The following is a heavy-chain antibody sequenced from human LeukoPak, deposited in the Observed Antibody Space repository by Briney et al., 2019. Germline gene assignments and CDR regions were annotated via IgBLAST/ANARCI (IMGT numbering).Heavy chain of an antibody. D-gene: IGHD4-23*01. CDR3: ARGRKLRWLNPPFDY. Sequence: PSETLSLTCTVSGGSISYYWSWIRQPAGKGLEWIGRIYTSGSTNYNPSLKSRVTISVDTSKNQFSLKLSSVTAADTAVYYCARGRKLRWLNPPFDYWGQGTLVTVSS. CDR2: IYTSGST. J-gene: IGHJ4*02. V-gene: IGHV4-4*07. CDR1: GGSISYY.